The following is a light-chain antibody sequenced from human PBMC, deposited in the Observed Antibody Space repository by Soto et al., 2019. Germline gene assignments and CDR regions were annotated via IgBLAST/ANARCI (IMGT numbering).Light chain of an antibody. CDR3: QQYVET. J-gene: IGKJ3*01. CDR2: GAS. CDR1: QSVSSSY. Sequence: EIVLTQSPGTLSLSPGERATLSCRASQSVSSSYLAWYQQKPGQAPRLLIYGASSRATGIPDRFSGSGSGTDFTLTISRLEPEDFAVYYCQQYVETFGPGTKVD. V-gene: IGKV3-20*01.